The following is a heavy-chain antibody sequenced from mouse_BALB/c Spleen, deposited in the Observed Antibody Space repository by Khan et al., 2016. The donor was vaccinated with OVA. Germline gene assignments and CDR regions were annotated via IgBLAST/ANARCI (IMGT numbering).Heavy chain of an antibody. D-gene: IGHD2-10*01. J-gene: IGHJ4*01. Sequence: QIQLVQSGPELKKPGETVKISCKASGHTFTKYGMNWVKQAPGKGLKWMGWINTYTGEPTYADDFNGRFAFSLETSASTAYLQSNNLKNEDTATDFCARPPYFSYVMDYWGQGTSVTVSS. V-gene: IGHV9-3-1*01. CDR3: ARPPYFSYVMDY. CDR2: INTYTGEP. CDR1: GHTFTKYG.